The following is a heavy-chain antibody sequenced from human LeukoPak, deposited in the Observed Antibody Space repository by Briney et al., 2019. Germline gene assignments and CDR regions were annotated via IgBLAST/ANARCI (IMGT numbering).Heavy chain of an antibody. CDR1: GGTFSSYA. D-gene: IGHD3-10*01. Sequence: ASVKVSCKASGGTFSSYAISWVRQAPGQGLEWMGWINPNSGGTNYAQKFQGRVTMTRDTSISTAYTELSTLRSDDETVYYCAREWARSYGPGSLGGRFDPWGQETLVTVSP. CDR3: AREWARSYGPGSLGGRFDP. J-gene: IGHJ5*02. CDR2: INPNSGGT. V-gene: IGHV1-2*02.